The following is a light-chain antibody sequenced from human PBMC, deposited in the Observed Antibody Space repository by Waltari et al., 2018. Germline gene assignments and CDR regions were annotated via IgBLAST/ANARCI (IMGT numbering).Light chain of an antibody. J-gene: IGLJ2*01. CDR3: HSRETFSTRL. CDR1: SLRRYY. V-gene: IGLV3-19*01. CDR2: GPG. Sequence: SSDLTQDPSVSVALGQTVRITCQGDSLRRYYASWYQQRPGQAPILVLYGPGNRPSGIPDRFPGSTSGNTASLTITGAQAEDEADYYCHSRETFSTRLFGGGTRLTV.